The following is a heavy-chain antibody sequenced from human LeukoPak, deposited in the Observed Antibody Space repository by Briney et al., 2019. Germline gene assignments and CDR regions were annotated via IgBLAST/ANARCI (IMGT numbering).Heavy chain of an antibody. CDR3: AKDLKTAYYYDSSGYE. J-gene: IGHJ4*02. CDR1: GFTFSSYG. CDR2: IRYDGSNK. V-gene: IGHV3-30*02. Sequence: GGSLRLSCAASGFTFSSYGMHWVRQAPGKGLEWVAFIRYDGSNKYYADSVKGRFTISRDNSKNTLYLQMNSLRAEDTAVYYCAKDLKTAYYYDSSGYEWGQGTLVTVSS. D-gene: IGHD3-22*01.